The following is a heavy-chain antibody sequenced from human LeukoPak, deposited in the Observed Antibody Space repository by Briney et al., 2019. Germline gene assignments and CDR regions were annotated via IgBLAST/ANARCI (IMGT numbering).Heavy chain of an antibody. J-gene: IGHJ2*01. CDR2: IYYSGST. V-gene: IGHV4-59*01. Sequence: TSETLSLTCTVSGGSISSYYWSWIRQPPGKGLEWIGYIYYSGSTNYNPSLKSRVTISVDTSKNQFSLKLSSVTAADTAVYYCARTRFLEWLFQLDLWGRGTLVTVSS. CDR3: ARTRFLEWLFQLDL. D-gene: IGHD3-3*01. CDR1: GGSISSYY.